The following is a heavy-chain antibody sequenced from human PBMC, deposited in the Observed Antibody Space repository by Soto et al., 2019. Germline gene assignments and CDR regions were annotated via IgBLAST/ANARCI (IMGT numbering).Heavy chain of an antibody. CDR2: MYYTAGINAGI. Sequence: QVQLQESGPGLVRPSETLSLTCTVSGGSMSGYYWSWIRQPPGKGLEWIGYMYYTAGINAGINYNPSLASRVISSEAASKNQFSLRLSSVTAADTAVYYSARAYYDTFRYSLDPWGQGTLVTVSS. J-gene: IGHJ5*02. CDR3: ARAYYDTFRYSLDP. CDR1: GGSMSGYY. V-gene: IGHV4-59*01. D-gene: IGHD3-16*01.